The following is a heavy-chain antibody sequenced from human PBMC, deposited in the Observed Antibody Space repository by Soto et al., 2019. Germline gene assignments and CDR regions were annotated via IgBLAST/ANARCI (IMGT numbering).Heavy chain of an antibody. CDR1: GGSINTFY. D-gene: IGHD5-12*01. Sequence: SETLSLTCTVSGGSINTFYWSWVRQPAGKGLEWIGRIFSSGSTSFNPSLESRVAMSVDTSKNHFSLNLSSVTAPDMAVYYCAREGSYSAYNFAHGIQLWSFD. CDR3: AREGSYSAYNFAHGIQLWSFD. J-gene: IGHJ4*01. CDR2: IFSSGST. V-gene: IGHV4-4*07.